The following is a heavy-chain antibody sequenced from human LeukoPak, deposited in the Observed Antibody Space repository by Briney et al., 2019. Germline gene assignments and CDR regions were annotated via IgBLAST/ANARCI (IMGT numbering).Heavy chain of an antibody. CDR2: IYYSGST. V-gene: IGHV4-59*01. D-gene: IGHD5-24*01. Sequence: SSETLSLTCNVSGGSISSYYWSWIRQPLGKGLEWIGYIYYSGSTNYNPSLKSRVTISVDTSKNQFSLKLSSVTAADTAVYYCARAQPYPRWLQPYDYWGQGTLVTVSS. CDR1: GGSISSYY. CDR3: ARAQPYPRWLQPYDY. J-gene: IGHJ4*02.